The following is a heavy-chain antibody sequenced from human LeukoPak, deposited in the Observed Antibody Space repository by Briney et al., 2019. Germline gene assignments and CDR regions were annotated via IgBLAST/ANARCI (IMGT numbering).Heavy chain of an antibody. CDR2: ISGGGLTP. CDR1: GFTFRSYA. J-gene: IGHJ4*02. CDR3: AKAHSDASGYVNNFDY. D-gene: IGHD3-22*01. Sequence: GGSLRLSCAASGFTFRSYAMTWVRQAPGKGLEWVSTISGGGLTPYYADSVKGRFTISRDNSKNTLYLQMNSLRAEDTAVYYCAKAHSDASGYVNNFDYWGQGTLVTVSS. V-gene: IGHV3-23*01.